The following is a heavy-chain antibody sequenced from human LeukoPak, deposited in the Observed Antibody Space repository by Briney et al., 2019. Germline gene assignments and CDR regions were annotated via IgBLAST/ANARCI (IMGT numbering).Heavy chain of an antibody. CDR3: ARDLPAAMDY. CDR1: GGSFSGYY. CDR2: INHSGST. Sequence: SETLSLTCAVYGGSFSGYYWSWIRQPPGKGLEWIWEINHSGSTNYNPSLKSRVTISVDTSKNQFSLKLSSVTAADTAVYYCARDLPAAMDYWGQGTLVTVSS. D-gene: IGHD2-2*01. J-gene: IGHJ4*02. V-gene: IGHV4-34*01.